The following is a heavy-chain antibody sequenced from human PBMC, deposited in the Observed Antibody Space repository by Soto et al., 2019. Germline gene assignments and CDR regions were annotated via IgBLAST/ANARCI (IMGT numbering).Heavy chain of an antibody. CDR3: AGHAMVRGVIY. Sequence: ASETLSLTCTVSGGSISSYFWSWIRQPPGKGLEWIGYIHYSGDTNYNPSLKSRVTISLDTSKNQFSLKLSSVTAADTAVYFCAGHAMVRGVIYWGQGPWSPSPQ. D-gene: IGHD3-10*01. CDR1: GGSISSYF. V-gene: IGHV4-59*01. J-gene: IGHJ4*02. CDR2: IHYSGDT.